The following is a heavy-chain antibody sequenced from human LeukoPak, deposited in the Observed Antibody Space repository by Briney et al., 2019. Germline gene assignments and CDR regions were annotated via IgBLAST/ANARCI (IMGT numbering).Heavy chain of an antibody. D-gene: IGHD6-19*01. CDR1: GGSISSYY. CDR3: ARGTYSSGWGTSDY. Sequence: SETLSLICSVSGGSISSYYWSWIRHPPGKGLEWIGYIYYSGSTNYNPSLKSRVTISVDTSKNQFSLKLSSVTAADTAVYYCARGTYSSGWGTSDYWGQGTLVTVSS. V-gene: IGHV4-59*01. J-gene: IGHJ4*02. CDR2: IYYSGST.